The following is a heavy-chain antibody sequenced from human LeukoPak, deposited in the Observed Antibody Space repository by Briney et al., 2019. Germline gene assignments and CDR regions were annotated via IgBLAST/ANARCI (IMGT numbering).Heavy chain of an antibody. CDR2: INHSGST. CDR3: ARDAYCSGGSCYTGWFDP. J-gene: IGHJ5*02. D-gene: IGHD2-15*01. V-gene: IGHV4-39*07. CDR1: GGSISSSSYY. Sequence: SETLSLTCTVSGGSISSSSYYWSWIRQPPGKGLEWIGEINHSGSTNYSPSLKSRVTISVDTSKNQFSLKLSSVTAADTAVYYCARDAYCSGGSCYTGWFDPWGQGTLVTVSS.